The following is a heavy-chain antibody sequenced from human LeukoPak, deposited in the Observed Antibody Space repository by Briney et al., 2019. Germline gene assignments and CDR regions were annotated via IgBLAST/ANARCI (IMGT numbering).Heavy chain of an antibody. D-gene: IGHD3-22*01. CDR1: GFTFSRYA. CDR3: AKDGPLFYYDSSGYGGYFDY. V-gene: IGHV3-23*01. CDR2: ISGSGGST. J-gene: IGHJ4*02. Sequence: GGSLRLSCAASGFTFSRYAMSWVRQAPGKGLKWVSVISGSGGSTDYADSVKGRFTTSRDNSKNTLYLQMNSLRAEDTAVYYCAKDGPLFYYDSSGYGGYFDYWGQGTRVTVSS.